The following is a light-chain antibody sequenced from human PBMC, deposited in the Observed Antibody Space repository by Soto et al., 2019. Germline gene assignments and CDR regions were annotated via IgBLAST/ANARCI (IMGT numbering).Light chain of an antibody. CDR3: QQRSNWPLT. CDR2: DAS. CDR1: QSVSSSY. Sequence: EIVLTQSPGTLSLSPVERATLSCRASQSVSSSYLAWYQQKPGQAPRLLIYDASNRATGIPARFSGSGSGTDFTLTISSLEPEDFAVYYCQQRSNWPLTFGQGTRLEIK. V-gene: IGKV3D-20*02. J-gene: IGKJ5*01.